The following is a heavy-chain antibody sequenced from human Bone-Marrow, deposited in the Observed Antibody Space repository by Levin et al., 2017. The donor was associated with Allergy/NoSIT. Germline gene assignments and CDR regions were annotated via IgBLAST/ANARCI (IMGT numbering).Heavy chain of an antibody. CDR3: ARDECAWFGECYGMDV. V-gene: IGHV4-31*03. CDR2: IHHSGSA. J-gene: IGHJ6*02. Sequence: SETLSLTCTVSGDSMNRRDFYWSWIRQHPGKGLEWIGFIHHSGSAYYNPSLKSRLSMSLDTSESQFSLKLTSVTVADTAVYFCARDECAWFGECYGMDVWGQGTTVIVSS. D-gene: IGHD3-10*01. CDR1: GDSMNRRDFY.